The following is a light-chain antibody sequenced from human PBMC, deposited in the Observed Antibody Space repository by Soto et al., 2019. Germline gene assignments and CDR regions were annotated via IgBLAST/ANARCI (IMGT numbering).Light chain of an antibody. V-gene: IGKV3-20*01. J-gene: IGKJ2*01. CDR2: DAS. CDR3: QQYGSSSYT. CDR1: QSVSSTY. Sequence: EIVLTQSPGTLSLSPGERATLSCRASQSVSSTYLAWYQHKPGQPPRLLIYDASSRATGIPDRFSGSGSETDFTLTISRLEPEDFAIYYCQQYGSSSYTFGQGTKLEIK.